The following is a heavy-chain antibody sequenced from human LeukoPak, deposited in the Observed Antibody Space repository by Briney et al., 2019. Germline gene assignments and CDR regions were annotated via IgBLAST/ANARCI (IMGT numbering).Heavy chain of an antibody. CDR1: GGSFSGYY. CDR2: INHSGST. J-gene: IGHJ6*02. D-gene: IGHD2-15*01. Sequence: SETLSLTCAVYGGSFSGYYWSWIRQPPGKGLEWIGEINHSGSTNYNPSLKSRVTISVYTSKNQFSLKLSSVTAADTAVYYCARRRWYYYGMDVWGQGTTVTVSS. CDR3: ARRRWYYYGMDV. V-gene: IGHV4-34*01.